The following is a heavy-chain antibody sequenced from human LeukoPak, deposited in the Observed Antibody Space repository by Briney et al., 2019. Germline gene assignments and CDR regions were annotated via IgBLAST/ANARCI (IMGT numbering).Heavy chain of an antibody. CDR3: ARDAPPFIVGGTPFDY. CDR2: RSYDGGDK. J-gene: IGHJ4*02. Sequence: PGGSLRLSCAASAFTFSRFAIHWVRQAPGKGLEWVADRSYDGGDKDYADSVKGRFTISRDNSKNTVYLQMNSLRPEDTAVYYCARDAPPFIVGGTPFDYWGQGTLVTVSS. D-gene: IGHD1-26*01. CDR1: AFTFSRFA. V-gene: IGHV3-30*01.